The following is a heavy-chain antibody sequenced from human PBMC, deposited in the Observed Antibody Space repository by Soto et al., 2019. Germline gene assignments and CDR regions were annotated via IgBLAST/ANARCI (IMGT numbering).Heavy chain of an antibody. J-gene: IGHJ3*02. Sequence: QAQLQESGPGLVKPSQTLSLTCTVSGDSISSGDSYWSWIRQPPGKGLEWIGYMSSSGSTYYNPSLKSRVTISVGTSKNQFPLKLTSVTAADTAVYYCARYTDQVAAFDIWGQGTMVTVSS. D-gene: IGHD2-15*01. V-gene: IGHV4-30-4*01. CDR3: ARYTDQVAAFDI. CDR2: MSSSGST. CDR1: GDSISSGDSY.